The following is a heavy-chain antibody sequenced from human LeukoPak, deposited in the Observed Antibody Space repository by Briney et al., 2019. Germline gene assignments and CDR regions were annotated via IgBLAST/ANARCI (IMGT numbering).Heavy chain of an antibody. CDR3: ATYGAVDIL. CDR1: GYTFTGYL. Sequence: ASVKVSCKTSGYTFTGYLMHWVRQAPGQGLEWMGRINPNSGGTNYARKFQGRVTMTRDTSISTAYMELSSLRSDDTAVYYCATYGAVDILWGQGTLVTVSS. D-gene: IGHD5-12*01. V-gene: IGHV1-2*06. J-gene: IGHJ4*02. CDR2: INPNSGGT.